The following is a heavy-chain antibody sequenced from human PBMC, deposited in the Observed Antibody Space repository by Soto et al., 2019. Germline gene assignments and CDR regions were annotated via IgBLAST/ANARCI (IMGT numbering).Heavy chain of an antibody. D-gene: IGHD3-22*01. V-gene: IGHV3-15*07. Sequence: EVQLVESGGGLVKPGGSLRLSCAASGFTFSNAWMNWVRQAPGKGLEWVGRIKSKTDGGTTDYAAPVKGRFTISRDDSKNTLYLQMNSLKTEDTAVYYCTTDRRVQYYYDSSGYSYYYYYGMDVWGQGTTVTVSS. CDR2: IKSKTDGGTT. J-gene: IGHJ6*02. CDR3: TTDRRVQYYYDSSGYSYYYYYGMDV. CDR1: GFTFSNAW.